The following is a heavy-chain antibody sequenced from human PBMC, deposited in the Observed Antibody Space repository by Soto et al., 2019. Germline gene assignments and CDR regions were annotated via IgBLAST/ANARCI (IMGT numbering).Heavy chain of an antibody. V-gene: IGHV4-59*01. CDR2: IYYSGST. D-gene: IGHD6-6*01. Sequence: QVQLQESGPGLVKPSETLSLTCTVSGGSISSYYWSWIRQPPGKGLEWIGYIYYSGSTNYNPSLKSRVTISVDTSKNQFSLKLSSVTAADTAVYYCARGSAIGQLGFDYWGQGTLVTVSS. J-gene: IGHJ4*02. CDR1: GGSISSYY. CDR3: ARGSAIGQLGFDY.